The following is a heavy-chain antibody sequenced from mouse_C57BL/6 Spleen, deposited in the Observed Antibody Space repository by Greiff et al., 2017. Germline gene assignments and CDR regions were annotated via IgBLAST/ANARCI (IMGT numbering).Heavy chain of an antibody. CDR2: IYPGSGST. J-gene: IGHJ4*01. CDR1: GYTFTSYW. Sequence: VQLQQPGAELVKPGASVKMSCKASGYTFTSYWITWVKQRPGQGLEWIGDIYPGSGSTNYNEKFKSKATLTVDTSSSTAYMQLSILTSEDSAVYYWARRKGYDYDGGYAMDYWCQGTSVTVSS. D-gene: IGHD2-4*01. CDR3: ARRKGYDYDGGYAMDY. V-gene: IGHV1-55*01.